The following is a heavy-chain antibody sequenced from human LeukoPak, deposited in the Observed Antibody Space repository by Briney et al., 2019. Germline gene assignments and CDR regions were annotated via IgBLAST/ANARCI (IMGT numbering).Heavy chain of an antibody. Sequence: GGSLRLSCAASGFTFNTYTTNWVRQAPGKGLEWVSSITASSTAIYSADSVKGRFAISRDNAKNFLYLQMNSLRAEDTAVYYCARTYYDILTGYNPYFDYWGQGILVTVSS. CDR2: ITASSTAI. V-gene: IGHV3-21*01. D-gene: IGHD3-9*01. CDR1: GFTFNTYT. J-gene: IGHJ4*02. CDR3: ARTYYDILTGYNPYFDY.